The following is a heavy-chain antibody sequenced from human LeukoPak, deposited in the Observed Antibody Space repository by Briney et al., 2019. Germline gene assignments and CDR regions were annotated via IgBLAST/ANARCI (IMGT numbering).Heavy chain of an antibody. V-gene: IGHV3-30-3*01. CDR1: GFTFSSYA. CDR2: ISYDGSNK. D-gene: IGHD2-2*03. Sequence: GGPLRLSCAASGFTFSSYAMHWVRQAPGKGLEWVAAISYDGSNKYYADSVKGRFTISRDNSKNTLYLQMNSLRAEDTAVYYCAREWIDVGAAFDIWGQGTMVTVSS. CDR3: AREWIDVGAAFDI. J-gene: IGHJ3*02.